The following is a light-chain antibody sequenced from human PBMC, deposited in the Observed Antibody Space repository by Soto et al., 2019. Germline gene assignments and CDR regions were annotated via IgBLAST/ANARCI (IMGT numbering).Light chain of an antibody. CDR2: EVS. CDR3: SSYTSSSTPV. CDR1: SSDVGGYNY. Sequence: QSALTQPASVSGSPGQSITISCTGTSSDVGGYNYVSWYQQHPGNAPKLMIYEVSNRPSGVSNRFSGSKSGNTASLTISGLQAEDEADYYCSSYTSSSTPVFGGGTKVTVL. V-gene: IGLV2-14*01. J-gene: IGLJ3*02.